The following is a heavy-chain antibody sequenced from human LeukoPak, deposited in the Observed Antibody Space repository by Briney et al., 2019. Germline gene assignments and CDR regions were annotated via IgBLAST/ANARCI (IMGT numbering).Heavy chain of an antibody. D-gene: IGHD2-2*02. J-gene: IGHJ4*02. Sequence: ASVTVSCRTSGYTFSAHYLHWVRQAPGQRPEWVGRIDPASGGTHYAQKFQGRVTVTRDTSTTTVDMELSGLRSDDTAVYSCARVPGPYTTSRFDFWGQGTLVTVSS. CDR3: ARVPGPYTTSRFDF. CDR2: IDPASGGT. V-gene: IGHV1-2*02. CDR1: GYTFSAHY.